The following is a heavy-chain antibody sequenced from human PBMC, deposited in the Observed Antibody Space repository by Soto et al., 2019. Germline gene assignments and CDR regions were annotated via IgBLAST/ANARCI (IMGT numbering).Heavy chain of an antibody. D-gene: IGHD3-3*01. CDR3: ARAGRITIFGVARGNWFDP. V-gene: IGHV4-61*08. CDR2: IYYSGST. CDR1: GGSISSGGYY. J-gene: IGHJ5*02. Sequence: PSETLSLTCTVSGGSISSGGYYWSWIRQHPGKGLEWIGYIYYSGSTYYNPSLKSRVTISVDTSKNQFSLKLSSVTAADTAVYYCARAGRITIFGVARGNWFDPWGQGTLVTVSS.